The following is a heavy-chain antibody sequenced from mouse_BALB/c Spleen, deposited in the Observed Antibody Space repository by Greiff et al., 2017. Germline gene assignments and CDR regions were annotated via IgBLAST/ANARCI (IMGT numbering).Heavy chain of an antibody. J-gene: IGHJ1*01. CDR3: ARHGDYAWYFDV. CDR2: INSNGGST. V-gene: IGHV5-6-2*01. D-gene: IGHD2-4*01. Sequence: EVNLVESGGGLVKLGGSLKLSCAASGFTFSSYYMSWVRQTPEKRLELVAAINSNGGSTYYPDTVKGRFTISRDNAKNTLYLQMSSLKSEDTALYYCARHGDYAWYFDVWGAGTTVTVSS. CDR1: GFTFSSYY.